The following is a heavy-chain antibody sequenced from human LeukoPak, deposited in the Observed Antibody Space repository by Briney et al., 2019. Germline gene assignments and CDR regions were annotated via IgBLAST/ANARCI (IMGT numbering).Heavy chain of an antibody. CDR2: IYYTGIT. J-gene: IGHJ4*02. CDR1: GGSISGHY. D-gene: IGHD3-10*01. V-gene: IGHV4-59*11. CDR3: ARVSFHYHSGNYGWYFDS. Sequence: SETLSLTCTVSGGSISGHYWSLIRQPPGKGLEWIGYIYYTGITKYNPSLKGRVTISVDTSKNQFSLRLTSVTAADTAVYYCARVSFHYHSGNYGWYFDSWGQGTLVTVSS.